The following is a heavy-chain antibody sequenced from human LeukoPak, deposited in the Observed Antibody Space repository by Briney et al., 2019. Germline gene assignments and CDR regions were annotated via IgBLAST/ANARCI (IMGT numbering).Heavy chain of an antibody. CDR1: GFTFSSYA. Sequence: GGSLRLSCAASGFTFSSYAMSWVRQAPGKGLEWDSAISGSGGSTYYADSVKGRFTISRDNSKNTLYLQMNSLRAEDTAVYYCAKKGVIAVAGNYYYYGMDVWGQGTTVTVSS. CDR3: AKKGVIAVAGNYYYYGMDV. J-gene: IGHJ6*02. CDR2: ISGSGGST. V-gene: IGHV3-23*01. D-gene: IGHD6-19*01.